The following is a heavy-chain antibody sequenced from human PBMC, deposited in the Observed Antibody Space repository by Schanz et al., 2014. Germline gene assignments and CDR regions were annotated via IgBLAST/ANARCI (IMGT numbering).Heavy chain of an antibody. V-gene: IGHV3-66*01. D-gene: IGHD5-12*01. Sequence: VQLVESGGGLVKPGGSLRLSCAASGFTFSDYYMSWIRQAPGKGLEWVSVIYSGIGAYYADSVKDRFTVSRDNSKNTLYLQMNSRRTEDTAVYYCASPSGYSDYGTYFDFWGQGTLVTVSS. CDR3: ASPSGYSDYGTYFDF. CDR1: GFTFSDYY. J-gene: IGHJ4*02. CDR2: IYSGIGA.